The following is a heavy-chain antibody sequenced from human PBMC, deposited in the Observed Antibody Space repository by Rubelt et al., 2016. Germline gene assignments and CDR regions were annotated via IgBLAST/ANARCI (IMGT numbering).Heavy chain of an antibody. CDR3: ARANHGDYEDY. CDR2: IDAGNGDT. D-gene: IGHD4-17*01. V-gene: IGHV1-3*01. CDR1: GYTFTNYG. J-gene: IGHJ4*02. Sequence: QVQLVQSGAEVKKPGASVKVYCKASGYTFTNYGMHWVRQAPGQRLEGMGWIDAGNGDTKYSQKLKERVSITRDASANTASMELSSLRSEDTAVYYCARANHGDYEDYWGQGTLVTVSS.